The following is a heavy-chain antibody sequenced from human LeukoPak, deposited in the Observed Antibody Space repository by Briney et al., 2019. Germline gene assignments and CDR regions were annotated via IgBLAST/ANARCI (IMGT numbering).Heavy chain of an antibody. CDR1: GFTFSSYS. CDR3: ARARVDGYNGEFDY. CDR2: ISSSGSTI. D-gene: IGHD5-24*01. V-gene: IGHV3-48*04. Sequence: GGSLRLSCAASGFTFSSYSMNWVRQAPGKGLEWVSYISSSGSTIYYADSVKDRFIISRDNAKNSLYLQMNSLRAEDTAVYYCARARVDGYNGEFDYWGQGTLVTVSS. J-gene: IGHJ4*02.